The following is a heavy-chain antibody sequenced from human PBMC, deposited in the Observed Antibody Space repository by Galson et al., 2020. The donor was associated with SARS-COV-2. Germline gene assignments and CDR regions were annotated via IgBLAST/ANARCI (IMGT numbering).Heavy chain of an antibody. Sequence: SVKVTCKASGGTFSAYAISWVRQAPGQGLEWMGGIIPTAGTTNYAQKSQGRVTITADKSTRTAYMKLSSLRSEDTAVYYCAREVSGSYGLYGMDVWGQGTTVTVSS. V-gene: IGHV1-69*06. CDR1: GGTFSAYA. J-gene: IGHJ6*02. D-gene: IGHD1-26*01. CDR3: AREVSGSYGLYGMDV. CDR2: IIPTAGTT.